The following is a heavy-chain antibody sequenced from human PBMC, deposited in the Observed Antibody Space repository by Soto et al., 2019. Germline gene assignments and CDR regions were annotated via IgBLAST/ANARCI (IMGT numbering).Heavy chain of an antibody. D-gene: IGHD3-10*02. CDR1: GGSISNYY. V-gene: IGHV4-59*12. CDR2: IYYSGST. Sequence: SETLSLTCTVSGGSISNYYWSWIRQPPGKGLEWIASIYYSGSTNYNPSLKSRVTISVDKSKNQFSLKLSSVTAADTAVYYCARVVQGPPNWFDPWGQGTLVTVSS. J-gene: IGHJ5*02. CDR3: ARVVQGPPNWFDP.